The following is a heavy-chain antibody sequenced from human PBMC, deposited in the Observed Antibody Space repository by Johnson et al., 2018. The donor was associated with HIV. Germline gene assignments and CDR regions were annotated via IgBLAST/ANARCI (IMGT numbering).Heavy chain of an antibody. Sequence: VQLVESGGGVVQPGRSLRLSCAASGFTFSSYAMHWVRQAPGKGLVWVSRINSDGSRLTYADSVKGRFTIARDNAKNTLYLELNSLTAEDTAVYYCARAGIVFDIWGQGTMVTVSS. CDR1: GFTFSSYA. CDR2: INSDGSRL. CDR3: ARAGIVFDI. V-gene: IGHV3-74*02. J-gene: IGHJ3*02. D-gene: IGHD2-15*01.